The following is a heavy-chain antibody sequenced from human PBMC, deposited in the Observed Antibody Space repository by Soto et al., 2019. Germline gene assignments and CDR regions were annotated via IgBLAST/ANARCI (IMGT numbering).Heavy chain of an antibody. CDR1: GGSVSSGSYY. CDR3: ARDLSSGWYRGPFDY. Sequence: QVQLQESGPGLVKPSETLSLTCTVSGGSVSSGSYYWSWIRQPPGKGLEWIGYIYYSGSTNYNPSLKSRVTISVDTSKNQFSLKLSSVTAADTAVYYCARDLSSGWYRGPFDYWGQGTLVTVSS. D-gene: IGHD6-19*01. V-gene: IGHV4-61*01. J-gene: IGHJ4*02. CDR2: IYYSGST.